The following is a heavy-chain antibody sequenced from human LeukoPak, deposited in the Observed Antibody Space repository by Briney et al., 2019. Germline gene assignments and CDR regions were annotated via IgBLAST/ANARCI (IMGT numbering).Heavy chain of an antibody. CDR3: ARVLTLTDPKSYYYYYYGMDV. Sequence: SETLSLTCTVSGGSISSYYWSWIRQPPGKGLEWIGYIYYSGSTNYNPSLKSRVTISVDTSKNQFSLKLSSVTAADTAVYYCARVLTLTDPKSYYYYYYGMDVWGQGTTVTVSS. CDR2: IYYSGST. V-gene: IGHV4-59*01. J-gene: IGHJ6*02. CDR1: GGSISSYY. D-gene: IGHD2-15*01.